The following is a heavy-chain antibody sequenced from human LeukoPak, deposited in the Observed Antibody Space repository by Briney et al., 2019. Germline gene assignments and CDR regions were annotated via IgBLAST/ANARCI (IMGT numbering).Heavy chain of an antibody. V-gene: IGHV3-23*01. D-gene: IGHD3-10*01. CDR1: GFTFSSYG. CDR3: ARRFGELEPAFDT. CDR2: ISGSGGST. Sequence: GGTLRLSCAASGFTFSSYGMSWVRQAPGKGLEWVSAISGSGGSTYYADSVKGRFTISRDNTKNSLYLQMNSLRVEDTAFYYCARRFGELEPAFDTWGQGTMVTVSS. J-gene: IGHJ3*02.